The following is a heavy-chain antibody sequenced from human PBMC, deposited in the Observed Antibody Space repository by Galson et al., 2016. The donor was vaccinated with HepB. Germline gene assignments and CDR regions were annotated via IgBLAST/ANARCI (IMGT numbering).Heavy chain of an antibody. Sequence: SLRLSCAASGFTFNYYYMGWIRQAPGKGLELVAWISDGSYLKQYGDSVKGRFTVSRDNTKGSLYLQMNSLRVDDTAVYFCARDWTKLGVFDIWGQGALVTVSS. CDR3: ARDWTKLGVFDI. CDR1: GFTFNYYY. D-gene: IGHD1-1*01. CDR2: ISDGSYLK. J-gene: IGHJ4*02. V-gene: IGHV3-11*01.